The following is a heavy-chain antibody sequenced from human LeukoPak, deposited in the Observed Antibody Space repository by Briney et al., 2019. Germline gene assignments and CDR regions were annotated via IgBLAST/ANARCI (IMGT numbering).Heavy chain of an antibody. D-gene: IGHD3-9*01. J-gene: IGHJ4*02. CDR1: GYTFTGYY. CDR3: ARSDILTGYYPDGPIDY. CDR2: INPKSGGT. V-gene: IGHV1-2*02. Sequence: ASVKVSCKASGYTFTGYYMHWVRQAPGQGLEWMGWINPKSGGTNYAQKFQGRVTMTRDTSISTAYMELSRLRSDDTAVYYCARSDILTGYYPDGPIDYWGQGTLVTVSS.